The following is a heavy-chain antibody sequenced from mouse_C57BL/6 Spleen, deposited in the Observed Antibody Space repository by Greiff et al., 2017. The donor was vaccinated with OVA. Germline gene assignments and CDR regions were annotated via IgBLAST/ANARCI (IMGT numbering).Heavy chain of an antibody. CDR2: ISSGGDYI. CDR3: TRGPWYFDY. CDR1: GFTFSSYA. Sequence: EVKLMESGEGLVKPGGSLKLSCAASGFTFSSYAMSWVRQTPEKRLEWVAYISSGGDYIYYADTVKGRFTISRDNARNTLYLQMSSLKSEDTAMYYCTRGPWYFDYWGQGTTLTVSS. V-gene: IGHV5-9-1*02. J-gene: IGHJ2*01.